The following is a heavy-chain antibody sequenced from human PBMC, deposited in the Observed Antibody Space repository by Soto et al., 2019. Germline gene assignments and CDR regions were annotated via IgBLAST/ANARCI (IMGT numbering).Heavy chain of an antibody. V-gene: IGHV6-1*01. J-gene: IGHJ6*02. Sequence: SQTLSPTCAISGDSVSSNSASWNWMRQSPSRGLEWLGRTYYRSKWYNDYAVSVKSRITINPDTSKNQFSLQLNSVTPEDTAVYYFARESTEQQPNEYYYGMDVWGQGTTVTVSS. CDR2: TYYRSKWYN. CDR3: ARESTEQQPNEYYYGMDV. CDR1: GDSVSSNSAS. D-gene: IGHD6-13*01.